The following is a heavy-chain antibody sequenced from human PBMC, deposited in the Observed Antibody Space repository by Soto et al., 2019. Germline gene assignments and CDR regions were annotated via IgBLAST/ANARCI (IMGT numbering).Heavy chain of an antibody. CDR1: ESAVSSGW. CDR2: ISRDGSEK. CDR3: ARGVGDGWYGGPDY. Sequence: SLRLTCADAESAVSSGWWNCEKQAQGKGQEGVAYISRDGSEKSYVDSVKGRFTISRDNGKKSLFLQMNSLRVEDTAVYYCARGVGDGWYGGPDYWGQGTLVTVSS. V-gene: IGHV3-7*01. J-gene: IGHJ4*03. D-gene: IGHD6-19*01.